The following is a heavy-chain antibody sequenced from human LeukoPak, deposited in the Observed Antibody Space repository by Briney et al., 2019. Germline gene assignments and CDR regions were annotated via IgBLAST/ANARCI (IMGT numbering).Heavy chain of an antibody. CDR2: ISGSGDT. D-gene: IGHD5-18*01. CDR1: GLTFSSYS. J-gene: IGHJ4*02. CDR3: ARAYGPNTFGSFDY. V-gene: IGHV3-23*01. Sequence: GGSLRLSCAASGLTFSSYSMNWVRQAPGKGLEWVSGISGSGDTYYADSVKGRFTVSRDNSNNMMFLQMNSLRAEDTAVYYCARAYGPNTFGSFDYWGQGTLVTVSS.